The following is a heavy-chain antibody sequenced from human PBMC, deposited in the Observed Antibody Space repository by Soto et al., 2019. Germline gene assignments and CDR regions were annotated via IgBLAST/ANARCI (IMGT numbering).Heavy chain of an antibody. Sequence: EVQLVESGGDLVQPGGSLRLSCAASGFTFSSYWMSWVRQAPGKGLEWVANIKQDGSEKYYVDSVKGRFTISRDNAKNSLYLQMNSLRAEDTAVYYCARDVRVRKYYYGSGSYTKYYFDYWGQGTLVTVSS. J-gene: IGHJ4*02. CDR1: GFTFSSYW. CDR2: IKQDGSEK. D-gene: IGHD3-10*01. CDR3: ARDVRVRKYYYGSGSYTKYYFDY. V-gene: IGHV3-7*01.